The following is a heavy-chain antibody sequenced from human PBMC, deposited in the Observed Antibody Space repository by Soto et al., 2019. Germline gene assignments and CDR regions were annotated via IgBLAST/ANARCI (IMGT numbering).Heavy chain of an antibody. Sequence: QVQLVESGGGVVQPGRSLRLSCAASGFTFSSYGMHWVRQAPGKGLEWVAVISYDGSNKYYADSVKGRFTISRDNSKNTLYLQMNSLRAEDTAVYYCAKDVSPAASPGYYYYGMDVWGQGTTVTVSS. D-gene: IGHD2-15*01. J-gene: IGHJ6*02. CDR1: GFTFSSYG. V-gene: IGHV3-30*18. CDR2: ISYDGSNK. CDR3: AKDVSPAASPGYYYYGMDV.